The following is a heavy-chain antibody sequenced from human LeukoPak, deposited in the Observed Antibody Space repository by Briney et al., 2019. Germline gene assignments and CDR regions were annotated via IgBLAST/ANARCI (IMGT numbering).Heavy chain of an antibody. V-gene: IGHV4-61*02. CDR2: IYTSGST. D-gene: IGHD3-22*01. J-gene: IGHJ3*02. Sequence: SETLSLTCTVSGNSISSGDNYWSWIRQPAGKGLEWIGRIYTSGSTNYNPSLKSRVTISGDTSKNQFSLRLSSVTAADTAVYYCARESYYDSSGYSHDAFDIWGQGTMVTVSS. CDR1: GNSISSGDNY. CDR3: ARESYYDSSGYSHDAFDI.